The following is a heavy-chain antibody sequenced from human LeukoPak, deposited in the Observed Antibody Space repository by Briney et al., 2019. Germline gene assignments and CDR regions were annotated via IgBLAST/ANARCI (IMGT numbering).Heavy chain of an antibody. V-gene: IGHV4-59*01. CDR1: GGSISTYY. Sequence: PSETLSLTCTVSGGSISTYYWSWIRQPPVKGLEWIGYIFYSGSTKYNPSLKSRVTILVDTSKNQFSLRLSSVTAADTAVYYCARVDGYNPPDYWGQGTLVTVSS. J-gene: IGHJ4*02. D-gene: IGHD5-24*01. CDR3: ARVDGYNPPDY. CDR2: IFYSGST.